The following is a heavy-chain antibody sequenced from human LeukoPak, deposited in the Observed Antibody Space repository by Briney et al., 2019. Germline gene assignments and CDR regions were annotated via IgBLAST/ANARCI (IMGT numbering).Heavy chain of an antibody. Sequence: AAVKVSCKASGYTFTGYYIHWVRQAPGQGLEWMGWINPNSVGSYYAQNFQGTVTMTRDTCISTAYMELSRLTSDDTAVYYCATRGPYYDYWGQGTLVTASS. CDR1: GYTFTGYY. CDR2: INPNSVGS. CDR3: ATRGPYYDY. V-gene: IGHV1-2*02. J-gene: IGHJ4*02. D-gene: IGHD3-3*01.